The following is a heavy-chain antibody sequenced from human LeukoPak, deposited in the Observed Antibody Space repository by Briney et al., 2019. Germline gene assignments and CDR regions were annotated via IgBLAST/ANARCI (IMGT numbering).Heavy chain of an antibody. CDR1: GFTFSSFG. Sequence: PGGSLRLSCAASGFTFSSFGMHWVRQAPGKRLEGVAFIRYDGNNKYYADSVRGRFTISRDNSKNTLYLEMNSLRAEDTAVYYCAKDQYYYDTSGYPIYWGQGTLVTASS. CDR2: IRYDGNNK. D-gene: IGHD3-22*01. V-gene: IGHV3-30*02. CDR3: AKDQYYYDTSGYPIY. J-gene: IGHJ4*02.